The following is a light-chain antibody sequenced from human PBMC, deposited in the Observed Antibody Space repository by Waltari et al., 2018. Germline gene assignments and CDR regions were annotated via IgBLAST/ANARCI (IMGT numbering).Light chain of an antibody. CDR1: SGNIASNF. CDR3: QSFDMSNWV. J-gene: IGLJ3*02. V-gene: IGLV6-57*04. Sequence: NFMLTQPHSVSESPMKTVTISCTRSSGNIASNFVPWYQQRPGSAPTTVIYEDDQRPSGVPDRFSGSIDTSSNSASLTISGLKTDDEADYYCQSFDMSNWVFGGGTKLTVL. CDR2: EDD.